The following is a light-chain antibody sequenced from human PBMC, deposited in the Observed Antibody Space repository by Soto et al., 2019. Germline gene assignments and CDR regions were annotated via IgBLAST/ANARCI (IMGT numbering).Light chain of an antibody. V-gene: IGKV1-17*01. CDR2: AVS. Sequence: IHMTHSPSSLCASLGDRVTITFRASQDIRNDLGWFQQKPGEAPKRLIYAVSNLQSGVPSRFSGSGSGTEFTLTISSLQPEDFATYYCLQHNAFPLTFGQGTRLEI. CDR1: QDIRND. J-gene: IGKJ5*01. CDR3: LQHNAFPLT.